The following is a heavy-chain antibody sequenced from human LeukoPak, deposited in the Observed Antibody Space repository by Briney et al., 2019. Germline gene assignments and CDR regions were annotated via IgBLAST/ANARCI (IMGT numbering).Heavy chain of an antibody. CDR1: GFTFSSYA. CDR2: ISGSGGST. CDR3: AKDPHYDSSGYYYAPGYFDY. J-gene: IGHJ4*02. Sequence: GGSLRLSCAASGFTFSSYAMSWVRQAPGKGLEWVSAISGSGGSTYYADSVKGRFTISRDNSKNTLYLQMNSLRAEDTAVYYCAKDPHYDSSGYYYAPGYFDYWGQGTLVTVSS. D-gene: IGHD3-22*01. V-gene: IGHV3-23*01.